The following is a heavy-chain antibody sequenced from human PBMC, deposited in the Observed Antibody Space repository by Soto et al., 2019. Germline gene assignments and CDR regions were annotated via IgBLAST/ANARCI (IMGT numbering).Heavy chain of an antibody. V-gene: IGHV3-7*05. CDR2: IKQDGSEK. J-gene: IGHJ4*02. D-gene: IGHD5-12*01. CDR1: GFTFSSYW. Sequence: GGSLRLSCAASGFTFSSYWMSWVRQAPGKGLEWVANIKQDGSEKYYVDSVKGRFTISRDNAKNSLYLQMNSLRAEDTAVYYCARAGYSGYDFSDYWGQGTLVTVSS. CDR3: ARAGYSGYDFSDY.